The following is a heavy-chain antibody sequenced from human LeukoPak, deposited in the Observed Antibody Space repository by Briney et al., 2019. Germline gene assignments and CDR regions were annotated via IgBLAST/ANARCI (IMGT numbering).Heavy chain of an antibody. Sequence: GGSLRLSYAASGFTFSSYWMRWVRQAPGKGPEWVANIKQDGSEKYYVDSVKGRFTISRDNAKNSLYLQMNSLRAEDTAVYYCARDYHGYCDYWGQGTLVTVSS. CDR2: IKQDGSEK. CDR3: ARDYHGYCDY. J-gene: IGHJ4*02. CDR1: GFTFSSYW. D-gene: IGHD1-14*01. V-gene: IGHV3-7*04.